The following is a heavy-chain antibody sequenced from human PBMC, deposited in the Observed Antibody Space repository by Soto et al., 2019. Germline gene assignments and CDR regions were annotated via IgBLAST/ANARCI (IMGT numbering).Heavy chain of an antibody. D-gene: IGHD3-3*01. CDR1: GYTFTSYG. CDR2: ISAYNGNT. J-gene: IGHJ3*02. Sequence: QVQLVQSGAEVKKPGASVKVSCKASGYTFTSYGISWVRQAPGQGLEWMGWISAYNGNTNYAQKLQCRVTMTTDTSTSTAYMELRSLRSDDTAVYYCARGGPPWLRFLEWLAYDAFDIWGQGTMVTVSS. V-gene: IGHV1-18*01. CDR3: ARGGPPWLRFLEWLAYDAFDI.